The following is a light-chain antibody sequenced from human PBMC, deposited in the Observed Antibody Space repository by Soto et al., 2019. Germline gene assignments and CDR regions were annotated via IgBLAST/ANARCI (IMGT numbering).Light chain of an antibody. J-gene: IGKJ1*01. CDR1: QNISNY. Sequence: IVLTQSPATLSLSPGKRATLSCRASQNISNYLIWYQQKPGQAPRLLIYDVSNRATGIPARFSGSGSGTKFTPTIASLQPDDFATYYCQQYETFSGTFGPGTKVDIK. CDR2: DVS. CDR3: QQYETFSGT. V-gene: IGKV3-11*01.